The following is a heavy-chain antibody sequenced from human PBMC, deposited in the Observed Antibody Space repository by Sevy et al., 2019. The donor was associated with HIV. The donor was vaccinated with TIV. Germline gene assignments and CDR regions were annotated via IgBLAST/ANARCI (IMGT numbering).Heavy chain of an antibody. CDR3: AKDFYPDYYDSSGFTSAGWFDP. V-gene: IGHV3-23*01. Sequence: GGSLRLSCAASGFTFSSYAMSWVRQAPGKGLEWVSAISGSGGSTYYADSVKGRFTISRDNSKNTLYLQMNSLRAEGTAVYYCAKDFYPDYYDSSGFTSAGWFDPWGQGTLVTVSS. CDR1: GFTFSSYA. CDR2: ISGSGGST. J-gene: IGHJ5*02. D-gene: IGHD3-22*01.